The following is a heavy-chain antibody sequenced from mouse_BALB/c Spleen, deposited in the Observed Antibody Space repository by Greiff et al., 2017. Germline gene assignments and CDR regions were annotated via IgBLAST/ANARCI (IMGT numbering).Heavy chain of an antibody. J-gene: IGHJ4*01. CDR1: GFTFSSYA. CDR2: ISSGGST. V-gene: IGHV5-6-5*01. Sequence: EVKLMESGGGLVKPGGSLKLSCAASGFTFSSYAMSWVRQTPEKRLEWVASISSGGSTYYPDSVKGRFTISRDNARNILYLQMSSLRSEDTAMYYCARYDYDAMDYWGQGTSVTVSS. D-gene: IGHD2-10*02. CDR3: ARYDYDAMDY.